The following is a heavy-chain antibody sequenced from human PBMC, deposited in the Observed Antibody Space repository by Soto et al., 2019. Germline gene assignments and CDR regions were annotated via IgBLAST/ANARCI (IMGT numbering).Heavy chain of an antibody. CDR1: GRTFATHA. CDR3: ARGTAMVRGVSATRYYYYGMDV. D-gene: IGHD3-10*01. CDR2: IIPLFGTS. Sequence: QVQLEQSGAEVKKPGSSVKVSCKASGRTFATHAISWVRQAPGQGFEWMGGIIPLFGTSTYAQKFQGRVTITADESTTTAYLELNSLRSEDTAVYYCARGTAMVRGVSATRYYYYGMDVWGQGTTVSVSS. J-gene: IGHJ6*02. V-gene: IGHV1-69*01.